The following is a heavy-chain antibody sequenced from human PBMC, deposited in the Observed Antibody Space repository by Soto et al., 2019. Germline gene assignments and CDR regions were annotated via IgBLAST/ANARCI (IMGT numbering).Heavy chain of an antibody. CDR1: GGSFSGYY. V-gene: IGHV4-34*01. D-gene: IGHD2-2*01. Sequence: QVQLRQWGAGLLKPSETLSLTCAVYGGSFSGYYWSWIRQPPGKGLEWIGEINHSGSTNYNPSLKSRVTISVDTSKNQFSLKLSSVTAADTAVYYCARGGGIVVVPAATRGTEYFQHWGQGTLVTVSS. J-gene: IGHJ1*01. CDR2: INHSGST. CDR3: ARGGGIVVVPAATRGTEYFQH.